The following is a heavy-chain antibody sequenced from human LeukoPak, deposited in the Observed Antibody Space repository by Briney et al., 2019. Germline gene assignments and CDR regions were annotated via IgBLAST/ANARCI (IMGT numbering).Heavy chain of an antibody. CDR1: GFTFSSYA. CDR3: AKGGTAMVKYYFDY. Sequence: GGSLRLSCAASGFTFSSYAMSWVRQAPGKGLEWVSAISGSGGSTYYADSVKGRFTISRDNSKNTLYLQMNSLRAEGTAVYYCAKGGTAMVKYYFDYWGQGTLVTVSS. CDR2: ISGSGGST. V-gene: IGHV3-23*01. D-gene: IGHD5-18*01. J-gene: IGHJ4*02.